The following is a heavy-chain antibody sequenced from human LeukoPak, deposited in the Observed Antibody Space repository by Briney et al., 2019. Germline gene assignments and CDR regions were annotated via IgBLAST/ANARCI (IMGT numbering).Heavy chain of an antibody. Sequence: SETLSFTCTVSGGSISGDRFYWTWVRQPAGKGLEWIGRIKGSITNYNPSLKSRVNISVDTSTNQFSLKLNSLTAADTAVYYCARVPDWTYAADYWGQGTLVTVSS. CDR1: GGSISGDRFY. CDR2: IKGSIT. V-gene: IGHV4-61*02. CDR3: ARVPDWTYAADY. D-gene: IGHD3/OR15-3a*01. J-gene: IGHJ4*02.